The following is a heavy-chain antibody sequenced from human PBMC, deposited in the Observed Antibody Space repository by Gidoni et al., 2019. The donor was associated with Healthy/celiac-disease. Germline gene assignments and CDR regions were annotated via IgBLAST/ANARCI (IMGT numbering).Heavy chain of an antibody. D-gene: IGHD6-19*01. CDR1: GYTFTSYA. CDR2: INTNTGDP. Sequence: QVQLVQPGPELKKPGASVKVSCKASGYTFTSYAMNWVRQAPGQGLEWMGWINTNTGDPTYAQGFTGRFVFSLDTSVSTAYLQISSLKAEDTAVYYCAQEAVAGTDWADAFDIWGQGTMVTVSS. V-gene: IGHV7-4-1*02. J-gene: IGHJ3*02. CDR3: AQEAVAGTDWADAFDI.